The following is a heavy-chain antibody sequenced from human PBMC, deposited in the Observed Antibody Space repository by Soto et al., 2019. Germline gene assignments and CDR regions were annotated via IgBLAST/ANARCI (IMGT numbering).Heavy chain of an antibody. CDR1: GFTFSSYS. D-gene: IGHD3-22*01. CDR2: ISSSSSTI. V-gene: IGHV3-48*01. CDR3: ERGAYYYDSSGLSY. J-gene: IGHJ4*02. Sequence: EVQLVESGGGLVQPGGSLRLSCAASGFTFSSYSMNWVRQAPGKGLEWVSYISSSSSTIYYADSVKGRFTISRDNAKNSLYLQRNSLRAEDTAVYYCERGAYYYDSSGLSYWGQGPLVTVSS.